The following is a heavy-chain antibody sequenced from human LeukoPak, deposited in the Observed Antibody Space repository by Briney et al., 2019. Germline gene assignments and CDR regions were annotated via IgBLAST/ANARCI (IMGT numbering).Heavy chain of an antibody. CDR2: IYHSGST. V-gene: IGHV4-30-2*01. D-gene: IGHD2-15*01. Sequence: SETLSLTCAVSGGSISSGGYFWCWIRQPPGKGLEWIGYIYHSGSTYYNPSLKSRVTISVDTSKNQFSLKLSPVNAADTAVYYCVRGLVGAFDYWGQGTVVTVSS. CDR1: GGSISSGGYF. J-gene: IGHJ4*02. CDR3: VRGLVGAFDY.